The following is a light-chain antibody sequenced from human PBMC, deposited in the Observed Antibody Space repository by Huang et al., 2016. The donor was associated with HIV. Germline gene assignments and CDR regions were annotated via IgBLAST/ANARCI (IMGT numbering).Light chain of an antibody. V-gene: IGKV3-20*01. CDR3: QQYGDPLT. J-gene: IGKJ4*01. Sequence: IILTQSPGTLSLSPGERATLSCKASQNVGSSYLAWYQQKPGQAPRRLIYGASSRASGIPDRFSGRGSGTDFTLTISRLEPDDFAMYYCQQYGDPLTFGGGTKVEIK. CDR2: GAS. CDR1: QNVGSSY.